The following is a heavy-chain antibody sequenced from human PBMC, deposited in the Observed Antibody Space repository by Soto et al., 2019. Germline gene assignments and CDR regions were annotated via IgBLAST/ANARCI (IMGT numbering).Heavy chain of an antibody. Sequence: GESLKISCKGSGYSFTSYWIGWVRQMPGKGLEWKGIIYPGDSDTRYSPSFQGQVTISADKSISTAYLQWSSLKASDTAMYYCARHKAVPAASYYGMDVWGQGTTVTVSS. V-gene: IGHV5-51*01. J-gene: IGHJ6*02. D-gene: IGHD2-2*01. CDR2: IYPGDSDT. CDR3: ARHKAVPAASYYGMDV. CDR1: GYSFTSYW.